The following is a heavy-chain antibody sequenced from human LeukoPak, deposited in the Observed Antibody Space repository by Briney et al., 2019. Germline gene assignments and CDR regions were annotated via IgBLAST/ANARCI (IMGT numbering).Heavy chain of an antibody. CDR2: ISGSGGST. J-gene: IGHJ4*02. D-gene: IGHD3-10*01. Sequence: GGSLRLSCAASGFTFSSYAMSWVRQAPRKGLEWVSAISGSGGSTYYADFVKGRFTISRDNSKNTLYLQMNSLRAEDTAVYYCAKDHVSSTYYYGSGSYRELDYWGQGTLVTVSS. V-gene: IGHV3-23*01. CDR3: AKDHVSSTYYYGSGSYRELDY. CDR1: GFTFSSYA.